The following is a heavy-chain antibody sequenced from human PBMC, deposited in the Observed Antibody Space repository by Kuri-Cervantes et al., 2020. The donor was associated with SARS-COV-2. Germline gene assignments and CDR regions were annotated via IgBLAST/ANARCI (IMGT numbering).Heavy chain of an antibody. CDR2: ISGHSRYI. V-gene: IGHV3-21*01. Sequence: GESLKISCAASGSAFSDYSMLWFRQAPGKGLEWVSSISGHSRYIYYRDSVKGRFTISRDNARKSLFLQMNSLRVEDTGIYYCANAYGMGVLVDWGQGILVTVSS. CDR1: GSAFSDYS. CDR3: ANAYGMGVLVD. D-gene: IGHD2-21*01. J-gene: IGHJ4*02.